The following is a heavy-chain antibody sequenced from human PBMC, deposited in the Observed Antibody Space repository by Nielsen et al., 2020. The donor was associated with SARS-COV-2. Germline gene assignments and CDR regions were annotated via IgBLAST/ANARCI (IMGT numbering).Heavy chain of an antibody. Sequence: GESLKISCAASKFTFNSYAMSWVRQAPGKGLEWLSYISSTGDTVHYADSVKGRFTVSRDNAENSLYLQMTSLRAEDTAVYYCAREGRKLPLDYWGQGTLVTVSS. D-gene: IGHD5-24*01. CDR3: AREGRKLPLDY. V-gene: IGHV3-48*03. CDR2: ISSTGDTV. J-gene: IGHJ4*02. CDR1: KFTFNSYA.